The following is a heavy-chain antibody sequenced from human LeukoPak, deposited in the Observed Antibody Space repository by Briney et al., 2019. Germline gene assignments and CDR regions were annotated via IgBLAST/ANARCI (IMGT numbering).Heavy chain of an antibody. V-gene: IGHV3-30*01. CDR2: ISYDGSNK. J-gene: IGHJ5*02. CDR3: ARAGSNNRFDP. Sequence: QPGRSLRLSCAASGFTFSSYAMHWVRQAPGKGLEWVAVISYDGSNKYYADSVKGRFTISRDNSKNTLYLQMNSLRAEDTAVYYCARAGSNNRFDPWGQGTLVTVSS. CDR1: GFTFSSYA. D-gene: IGHD3-10*01.